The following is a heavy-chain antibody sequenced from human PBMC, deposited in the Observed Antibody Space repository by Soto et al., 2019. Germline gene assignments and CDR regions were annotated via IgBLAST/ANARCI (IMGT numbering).Heavy chain of an antibody. D-gene: IGHD2-2*01. V-gene: IGHV1-69*01. Sequence: QVQLVQSGAEVKKPGSSVKVSCKASGGTFSSYAISWVRQAPGQGLEWMGGIIPISDTTNSAQKFQGRVTITADESTSTAYMELSSLRSEDTAVYYCARSQGSSTSLEIYYYYYYGMDVWGQGTTVTFSS. J-gene: IGHJ6*02. CDR1: GGTFSSYA. CDR2: IIPISDTT. CDR3: ARSQGSSTSLEIYYYYYYGMDV.